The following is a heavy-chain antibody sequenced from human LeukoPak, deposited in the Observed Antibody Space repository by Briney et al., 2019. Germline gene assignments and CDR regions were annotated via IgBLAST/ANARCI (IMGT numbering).Heavy chain of an antibody. CDR2: INSDGSNT. V-gene: IGHV3-74*01. CDR3: AREGVGATMAN. J-gene: IGHJ4*02. Sequence: GGSLRLSCAASGFTFNIYWIHWVRQAPGTGLVWVSRINSDGSNTIYADSVKGRFTISRDNVKNTVYLQMNSLRAEDTAVYFCAREGVGATMANWGQGTLVTVSS. D-gene: IGHD1-26*01. CDR1: GFTFNIYW.